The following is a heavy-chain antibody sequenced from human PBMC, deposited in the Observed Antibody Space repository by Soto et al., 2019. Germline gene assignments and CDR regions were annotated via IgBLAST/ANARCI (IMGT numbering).Heavy chain of an antibody. D-gene: IGHD6-13*01. CDR2: INPSGARN. CDR3: ARELYSSTWSTGGAFDI. Sequence: GSVKVTWKSCEYGFTGYSIHWARQAPGQGLEWMGKINPSGARNYAPHFQARVTMTRDTSTSPVYMELSSLRSEDTAVYYYARELYSSTWSTGGAFDIWGQGTVVTVSS. V-gene: IGHV1-46*01. CDR1: EYGFTGYS. J-gene: IGHJ3*02.